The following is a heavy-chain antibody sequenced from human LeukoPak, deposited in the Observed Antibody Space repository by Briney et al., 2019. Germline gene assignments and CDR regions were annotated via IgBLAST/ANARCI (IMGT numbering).Heavy chain of an antibody. CDR2: IYTSGST. J-gene: IGHJ5*02. V-gene: IGHV4-61*02. Sequence: SETLSLTCTVSGGSISSGSYYWSWIRQPAGKGLEWIGRIYTSGSTNYNPSLKSRVTISVDTSKNQFSLKLSSVTAADTAVYYCARGLPAADDWFDPWGQGTLVTVSS. D-gene: IGHD2-2*01. CDR3: ARGLPAADDWFDP. CDR1: GGSISSGSYY.